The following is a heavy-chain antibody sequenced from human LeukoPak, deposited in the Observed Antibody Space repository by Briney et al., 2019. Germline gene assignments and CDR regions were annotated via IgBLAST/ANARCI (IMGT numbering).Heavy chain of an antibody. CDR3: ARPSYGGNSDDY. V-gene: IGHV3-21*06. Sequence: GGSLRLSCVGSGFNFSGSSMNWVRQAPGQGLEWVSSISSSGTYIYYADSLKGRFTTSRDNAKSSVYLQMTSLRAEDTAVYYCARPSYGGNSDDYWGQGTLDSVSS. CDR2: ISSSGTYI. J-gene: IGHJ4*02. D-gene: IGHD4-23*01. CDR1: GFNFSGSS.